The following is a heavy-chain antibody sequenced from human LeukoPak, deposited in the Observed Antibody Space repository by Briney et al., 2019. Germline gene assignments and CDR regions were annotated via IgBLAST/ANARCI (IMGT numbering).Heavy chain of an antibody. D-gene: IGHD3-9*01. J-gene: IGHJ4*02. Sequence: SETLSLTCTVSSGSISSSSYYWSWIRQPPGKGLEWIGYIYYSGSTNYNPSLKSRVTISVDTSKNQFSLKLSSVTAADTAVYYCTTDEYYDILTGYYPSDFDYWGQGTLVTVSS. CDR2: IYYSGST. CDR3: TTDEYYDILTGYYPSDFDY. CDR1: SGSISSSSYY. V-gene: IGHV4-61*01.